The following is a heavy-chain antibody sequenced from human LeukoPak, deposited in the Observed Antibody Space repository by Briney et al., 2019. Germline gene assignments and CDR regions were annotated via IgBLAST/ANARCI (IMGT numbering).Heavy chain of an antibody. Sequence: GGSLRLSCAASGFSFSSHSMHWVRQAPGKGLEWVSSISSSSSYIYYADSVKGRFTISRDNSRNTLYLQMNSLRAEDTAVYYCAKPHFDYWGQGALVTVSS. CDR1: GFSFSSHS. CDR3: AKPHFDY. J-gene: IGHJ4*02. V-gene: IGHV3-21*01. CDR2: ISSSSSYI.